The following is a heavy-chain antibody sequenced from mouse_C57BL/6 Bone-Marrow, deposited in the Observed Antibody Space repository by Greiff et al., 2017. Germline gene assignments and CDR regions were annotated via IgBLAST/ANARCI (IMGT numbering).Heavy chain of an antibody. CDR2: IYPRDGST. D-gene: IGHD1-1*01. J-gene: IGHJ1*03. CDR3: ARDYGMSYWYFDV. Sequence: VQLQQSGPELVKPGASVKLSCKASGYTFTSYDINWVKQRPGQGLEWIGWIYPRDGSTKYNEKFKGKATLTVDTSSSTAYMELHSLTSEDSAVYFCARDYGMSYWYFDVWGTGTTVTVSS. CDR1: GYTFTSYD. V-gene: IGHV1-85*01.